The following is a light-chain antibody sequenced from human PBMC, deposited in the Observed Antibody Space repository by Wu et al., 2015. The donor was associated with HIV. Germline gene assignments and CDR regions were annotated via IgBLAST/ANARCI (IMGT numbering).Light chain of an antibody. CDR3: QQYNNWPRT. J-gene: IGKJ1*01. CDR2: DAS. V-gene: IGKV3-11*01. Sequence: EIVLTQSPVTLSLSPGETATLSCRASQSVNTFLSWYQQRPGQTPRLLIYDASNRATGIPARFSGSGSGTDFTLTISSLEPEDFAVYYCQQYNNWPRTFGQGTKVEIK. CDR1: QSVNTF.